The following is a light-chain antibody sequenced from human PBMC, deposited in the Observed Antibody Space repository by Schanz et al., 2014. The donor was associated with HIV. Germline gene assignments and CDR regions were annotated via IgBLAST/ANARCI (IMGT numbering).Light chain of an antibody. J-gene: IGLJ3*02. V-gene: IGLV6-57*04. CDR1: SGSIASNY. CDR2: EDN. Sequence: NFLLTQPHSVSESPGKTVTISCTRSSGSIASNYVQWYHQRPGSGPTTVIYEDNQRPSGVPDRFSGSIDSSSNSASLTISGLKTEDEADYYCQSYDNNNRWVFGGGTKLTVL. CDR3: QSYDNNNRWV.